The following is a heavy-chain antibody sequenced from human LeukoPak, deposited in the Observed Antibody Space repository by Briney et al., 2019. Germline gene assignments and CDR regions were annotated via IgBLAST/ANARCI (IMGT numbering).Heavy chain of an antibody. CDR3: ARGPYSYDSSGAFDI. D-gene: IGHD3-22*01. J-gene: IGHJ3*02. CDR2: ISSSGST. Sequence: SETLSLTCTVSGDSISSGDYYWSWIRQPAGKGLEWIGRISSSGSTNYNPSLKSRVTISVDTSKNQFSLKLSSVTAADTAAYFCARGPYSYDSSGAFDIWGQGTMVTVSS. CDR1: GDSISSGDYY. V-gene: IGHV4-61*02.